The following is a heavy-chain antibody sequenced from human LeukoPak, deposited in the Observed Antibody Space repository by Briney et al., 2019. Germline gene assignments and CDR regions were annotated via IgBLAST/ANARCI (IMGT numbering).Heavy chain of an antibody. J-gene: IGHJ5*02. Sequence: SETLSLTCAVSGGSISSSNWWSWVRQPPGKGLEWIGEIYHSGSTNYNPSLKSRVTISVNKSKNQFSLKLSSVTAADTAVYYCARSYSKYNWFDPWGQGTLVTVSS. V-gene: IGHV4-4*02. CDR3: ARSYSKYNWFDP. D-gene: IGHD2-15*01. CDR2: IYHSGST. CDR1: GGSISSSNW.